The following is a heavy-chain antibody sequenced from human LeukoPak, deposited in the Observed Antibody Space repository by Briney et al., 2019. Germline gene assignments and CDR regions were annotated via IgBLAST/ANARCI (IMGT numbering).Heavy chain of an antibody. CDR1: GFTFSSYG. V-gene: IGHV3-30*02. CDR3: AKDRYIVVVPAAITD. J-gene: IGHJ4*02. D-gene: IGHD2-2*02. CDR2: IRYDGSNK. Sequence: PGGSLRLSCAASGFTFSSYGMHWVRQAPGKGLEWVAFIRYDGSNKYYADSVKGRFTISRDNSKNTLYLQMNSLRAEDTAVYYCAKDRYIVVVPAAITDWGQGTLVTVSS.